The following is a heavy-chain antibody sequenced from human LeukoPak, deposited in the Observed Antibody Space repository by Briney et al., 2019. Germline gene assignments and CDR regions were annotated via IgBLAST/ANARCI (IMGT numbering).Heavy chain of an antibody. D-gene: IGHD1-26*01. Sequence: PGGSLRLSCAASGLPFSNAWMTWVRQAPGKGLEWVGRIKSKTDGGTTDYAAPVKGRFTISRDDSKNTLFLQMNSLRTEDSALYYCTSSGTSGAGDSDYWGQGTLVTVSS. CDR1: GLPFSNAW. CDR2: IKSKTDGGTT. J-gene: IGHJ4*02. V-gene: IGHV3-15*01. CDR3: TSSGTSGAGDSDY.